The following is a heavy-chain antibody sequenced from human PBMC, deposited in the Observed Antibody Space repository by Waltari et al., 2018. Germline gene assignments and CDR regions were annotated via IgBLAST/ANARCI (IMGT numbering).Heavy chain of an antibody. V-gene: IGHV3-53*01. Sequence: EVQLVESGGGLIQPGGSLRLSCAASGFTVSSNYMSWVRQAPGKGLEWVSVIYSNGITYYRDSVKGRFTISRDNSKNTVYLQMNTLRAEDTALYYCAKDRGSIWYGGFDYWGQGTLVSVSS. J-gene: IGHJ4*02. CDR3: AKDRGSIWYGGFDY. CDR2: IYSNGIT. CDR1: GFTVSSNY. D-gene: IGHD6-13*01.